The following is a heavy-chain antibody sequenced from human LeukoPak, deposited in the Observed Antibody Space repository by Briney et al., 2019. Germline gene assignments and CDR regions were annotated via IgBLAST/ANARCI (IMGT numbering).Heavy chain of an antibody. CDR3: AREPVSYYGSGSYYNVGWFDP. J-gene: IGHJ5*02. D-gene: IGHD3-10*01. CDR2: IYTSGST. V-gene: IGHV4-61*02. CDR1: GGSISSGSYY. Sequence: SETLSLTCTVSGGSISSGSYYWSWIRQPAGKGLEWIGRIYTSGSTNYNPSLKSRVTISVDTSKNQFSLKLSSVTAADTAVYYCAREPVSYYGSGSYYNVGWFDPWGQGTLVTVSS.